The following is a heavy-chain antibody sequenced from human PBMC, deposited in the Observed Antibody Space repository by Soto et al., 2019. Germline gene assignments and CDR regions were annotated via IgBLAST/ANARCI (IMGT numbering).Heavy chain of an antibody. CDR1: GGSISSSGYY. CDR3: ARDSSGRHDY. V-gene: IGHV4-61*08. D-gene: IGHD3-22*01. CDR2: IYHGWAT. J-gene: IGHJ4*02. Sequence: SETLSLTCPVPGGSISSSGYYWSWIRQPPGKGLEWIGYIYHGWATTYNASLKSRVTISVDTSKNQFFLKVNSVTAADTAVYFCARDSSGRHDYWGQGTPVTVSS.